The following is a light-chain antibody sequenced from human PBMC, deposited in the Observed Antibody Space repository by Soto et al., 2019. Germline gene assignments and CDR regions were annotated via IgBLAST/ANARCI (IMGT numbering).Light chain of an antibody. CDR2: ATS. J-gene: IGKJ2*01. V-gene: IGKV1-39*01. CDR3: QQRYSSRYL. Sequence: DIRMTQSPSSLSASVGDRISLTCRAGQNVGSFVNWYQQKPGKAPRLLIYATSNLQRGVTSRISGSGAGTAFTLTITSLQPLDFATYFCQQRYSSRYLFRRGTKLEIK. CDR1: QNVGSF.